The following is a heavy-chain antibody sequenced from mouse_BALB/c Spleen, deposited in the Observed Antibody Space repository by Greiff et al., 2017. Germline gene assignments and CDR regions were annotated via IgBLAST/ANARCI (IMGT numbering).Heavy chain of an antibody. CDR3: ARGGYPYFDY. CDR1: GYSITSDYA. D-gene: IGHD2-2*01. J-gene: IGHJ2*01. CDR2: ISYSGST. V-gene: IGHV3-2*02. Sequence: VQLKQSGPGLVKPSQSLSLTCTVTGYSITSDYAWNWIRQFPGNKLEWMGYISYSGSTSYNPSLKSRISITRDTSKNQFFLQLNSVTTEDTATYCCARGGYPYFDYWGQGTTLTVSS.